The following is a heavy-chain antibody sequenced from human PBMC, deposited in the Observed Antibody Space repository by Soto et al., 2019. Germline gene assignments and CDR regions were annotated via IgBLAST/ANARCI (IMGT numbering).Heavy chain of an antibody. CDR1: GGSVNVGDHY. D-gene: IGHD3-10*01. CDR2: ISYSGNT. V-gene: IGHV4-31*03. Sequence: HVQLQESGPGLVKPSQTPSLTCTVSGGSVNVGDHYWSWIRQYPGRGLEWIGYISYSGNTYYNPSLKGRITLSLDMSKSQFSLKLTSVTAADTAMYYCAREEVAYFGSGSHNWFDPWGQGTLVTVSS. CDR3: AREEVAYFGSGSHNWFDP. J-gene: IGHJ5*02.